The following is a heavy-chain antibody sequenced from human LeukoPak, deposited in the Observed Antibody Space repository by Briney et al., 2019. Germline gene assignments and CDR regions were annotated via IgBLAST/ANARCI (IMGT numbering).Heavy chain of an antibody. Sequence: ASVTDSSKSSGHTFNNHFIHWVRRAPGQGLEWMGMINPRDGTTRTLQKFQGRVSMTRDTSTSTLYMGLSSLSSEDTATYFCARGADQEFDFWGQGTLLTVSS. CDR1: GHTFNNHF. CDR2: INPRDGTT. J-gene: IGHJ4*02. V-gene: IGHV1-46*02. CDR3: ARGADQEFDF.